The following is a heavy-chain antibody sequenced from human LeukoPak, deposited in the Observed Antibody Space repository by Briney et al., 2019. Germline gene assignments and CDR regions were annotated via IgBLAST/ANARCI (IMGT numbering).Heavy chain of an antibody. Sequence: ASVKVSCKASGSTFPSYDINWVRQATGQGLEWMGWMNPDSGNTGYAQKFQGRVNMTRNTSISTAYMELSSLRSEDTAVYYCARAKRLGGNYYFDYWGQGTLVAVSS. J-gene: IGHJ4*02. CDR2: MNPDSGNT. V-gene: IGHV1-8*01. D-gene: IGHD3-16*01. CDR1: GSTFPSYD. CDR3: ARAKRLGGNYYFDY.